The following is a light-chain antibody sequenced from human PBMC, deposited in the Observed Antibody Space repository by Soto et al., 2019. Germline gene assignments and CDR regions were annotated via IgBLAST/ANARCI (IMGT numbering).Light chain of an antibody. J-gene: IGLJ1*01. CDR3: SSYTTSTTLV. CDR2: DVS. CDR1: SNDVGSYNY. V-gene: IGLV2-14*01. Sequence: QSALTQPASVSGSPGQSITISCTGTSNDVGSYNYVSWYQQHPGKAPKLMIYDVSNRPSGVSNRFSGSKSGNTASLTISGLQADDEADYYCSSYTTSTTLVFGTGTKVTVL.